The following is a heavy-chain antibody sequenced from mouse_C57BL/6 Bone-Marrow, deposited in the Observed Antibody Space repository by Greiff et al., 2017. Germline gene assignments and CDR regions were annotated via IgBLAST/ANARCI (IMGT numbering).Heavy chain of an antibody. V-gene: IGHV1-64*01. CDR3: ARWDHQAWCAD. J-gene: IGHJ3*01. D-gene: IGHD4-1*01. Sequence: QVQLKQPGAELVKPGASVKLSCKASGYTFTSYWMHWVKQRPGQGLEWIGMIHPNSGRTNYNEKFKSTATLTVDNASSTAYMQLSSLTSEDSAVYYCARWDHQAWCADWGQGTLVTVAA. CDR2: IHPNSGRT. CDR1: GYTFTSYW.